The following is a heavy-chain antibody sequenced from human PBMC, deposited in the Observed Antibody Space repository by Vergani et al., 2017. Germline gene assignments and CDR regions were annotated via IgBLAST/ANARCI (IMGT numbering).Heavy chain of an antibody. CDR2: IRYDGSNK. V-gene: IGHV3-30*02. Sequence: QVQLVESGGGLVKPGGSLRLSCAASGFTFSSYGMHWVRQAPGKGLEWVAFIRYDGSNKYYADSVKGRFTISRDNSKNTLYLQMNSLRAEDTAVYYCAKDPFYYYGMDVWGQGTTVTVSS. CDR3: AKDPFYYYGMDV. J-gene: IGHJ6*02. CDR1: GFTFSSYG.